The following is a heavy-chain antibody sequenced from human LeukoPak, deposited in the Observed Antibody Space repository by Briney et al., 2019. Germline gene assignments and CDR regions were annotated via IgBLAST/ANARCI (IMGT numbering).Heavy chain of an antibody. CDR3: AKDSPKYCSSTSCYVPNFDY. V-gene: IGHV3-30*02. CDR1: GFTFSSYS. D-gene: IGHD2-2*01. CDR2: IRYDGSNK. Sequence: GGSLRLSCAASGFTFSSYSMNWVRQAPGKGLEWVAFIRYDGSNKYYADSVKGRFTISRDNSKNTLYLQMNSLRAEDTAVYYCAKDSPKYCSSTSCYVPNFDYWGQGTLVTVSS. J-gene: IGHJ4*02.